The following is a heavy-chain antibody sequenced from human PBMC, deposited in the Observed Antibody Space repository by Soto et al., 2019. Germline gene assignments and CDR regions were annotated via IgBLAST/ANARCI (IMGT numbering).Heavy chain of an antibody. CDR2: ISDSGDTT. Sequence: GGSLRLSCAASGFTFSTYAMGWVRQAQGKGLEWVSAISDSGDTTYYADSVKGRFTISRDNSKNTLYLQMNSLRAEDTAVYYCAGSPGTYWYFALWGRGTLVTVSS. V-gene: IGHV3-23*01. J-gene: IGHJ2*01. CDR3: AGSPGTYWYFAL. D-gene: IGHD6-13*01. CDR1: GFTFSTYA.